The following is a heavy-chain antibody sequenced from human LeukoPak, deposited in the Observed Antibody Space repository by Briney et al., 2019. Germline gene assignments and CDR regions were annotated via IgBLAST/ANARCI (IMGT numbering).Heavy chain of an antibody. CDR2: INHSGST. Sequence: SETLSLTCAAYGGSFSGYYWSWIRQPPGKGLEWIGEINHSGSTNYNPSLKSRVTISVDTSKNQFSLKLSSVTAADTAVYYCARGSASNYDFWSGYSVDAFDIWGQGTMVTVSS. CDR1: GGSFSGYY. CDR3: ARGSASNYDFWSGYSVDAFDI. D-gene: IGHD3-3*01. V-gene: IGHV4-34*01. J-gene: IGHJ3*02.